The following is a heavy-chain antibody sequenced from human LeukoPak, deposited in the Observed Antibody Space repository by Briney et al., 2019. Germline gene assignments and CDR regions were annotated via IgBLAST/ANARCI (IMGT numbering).Heavy chain of an antibody. D-gene: IGHD3-3*01. Sequence: PSETLSLTCTVSGGSISSYYWSWIRQPAGKGLEWLGRIYTSGSTNYNPSLKSRVTMSVDTSKNQFSLKLSSVTAADTAVYYCARDKRYDFWSGYKYWYFDLWGRGTLVTVSS. CDR1: GGSISSYY. V-gene: IGHV4-4*07. J-gene: IGHJ2*01. CDR3: ARDKRYDFWSGYKYWYFDL. CDR2: IYTSGST.